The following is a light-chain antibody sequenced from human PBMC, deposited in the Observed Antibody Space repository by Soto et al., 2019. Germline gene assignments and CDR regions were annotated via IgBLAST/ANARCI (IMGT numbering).Light chain of an antibody. Sequence: VMTQSPDSLAVSLGERATINCKSSQSLFFSPTNQNYLAWYQQRPGQPPRLLIYWASTREAGVPDRFSGSGSGTDFTLTISSLQAEDVAVYYCQQYDTTPMFTFGQGTKLEIK. CDR1: QSLFFSPTNQNY. V-gene: IGKV4-1*01. J-gene: IGKJ2*01. CDR2: WAS. CDR3: QQYDTTPMFT.